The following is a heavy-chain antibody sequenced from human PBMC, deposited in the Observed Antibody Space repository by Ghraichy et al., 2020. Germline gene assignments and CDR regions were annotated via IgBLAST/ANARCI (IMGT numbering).Heavy chain of an antibody. D-gene: IGHD6-13*01. Sequence: SCAASGFTFSSYSMNWVRQAPGKGLEWVSSISSSSSYIYYADSVKGRFTISRDNAKNSLYLQMNSLRAEDTAVYYCARDRSSWYSFDYWGQGTLVTVSS. J-gene: IGHJ4*02. CDR2: ISSSSSYI. V-gene: IGHV3-21*01. CDR3: ARDRSSWYSFDY. CDR1: GFTFSSYS.